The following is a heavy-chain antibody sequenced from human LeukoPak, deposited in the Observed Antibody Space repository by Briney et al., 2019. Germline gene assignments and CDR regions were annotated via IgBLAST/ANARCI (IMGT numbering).Heavy chain of an antibody. V-gene: IGHV4-59*01. Sequence: SETLSLTCTVSGGSISSYYWSWIRQPPGKGLEWIGNIYDSGSTNHNPSLKSRLTISVDTSKNQCSLKLSSVTAADTAVYYCARQSISGSSLSYFDYWGQGTLVNVSS. CDR2: IYDSGST. CDR1: GGSISSYY. D-gene: IGHD3-22*01. CDR3: ARQSISGSSLSYFDY. J-gene: IGHJ4*02.